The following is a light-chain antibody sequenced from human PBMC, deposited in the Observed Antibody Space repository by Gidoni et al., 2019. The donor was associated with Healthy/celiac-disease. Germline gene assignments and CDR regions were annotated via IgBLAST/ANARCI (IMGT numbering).Light chain of an antibody. Sequence: IRMTHSPSSFSASTGDRVTITCRASQGISSYLAWYQQKPGNAPKRLIYAASTWQSGVTSRFSGSGSGTDFTLTISCLQSEDFATYYCQQYYSYPPLTFGGGTKVEIK. CDR1: QGISSY. CDR3: QQYYSYPPLT. CDR2: AAS. V-gene: IGKV1-8*01. J-gene: IGKJ4*01.